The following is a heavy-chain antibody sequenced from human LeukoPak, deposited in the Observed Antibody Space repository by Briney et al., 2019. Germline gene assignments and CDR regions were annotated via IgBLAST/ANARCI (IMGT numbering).Heavy chain of an antibody. J-gene: IGHJ3*02. CDR3: AREPPVRSLEVLGYAFDI. V-gene: IGHV3-21*01. CDR2: ITSSGTYK. Sequence: GGSLRLSCAASGFTFSSYSINWVRQAPGKGLEWVSSITSSGTYKYYADSVKGRFTISRDNAKNSLYLQMNSLRAEDTAVYYCAREPPVRSLEVLGYAFDIWGQGTMVTVS. CDR1: GFTFSSYS. D-gene: IGHD3-3*02.